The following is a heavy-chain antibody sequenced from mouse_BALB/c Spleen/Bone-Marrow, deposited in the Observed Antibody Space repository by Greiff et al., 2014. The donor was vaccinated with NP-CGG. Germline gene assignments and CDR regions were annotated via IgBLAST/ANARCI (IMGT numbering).Heavy chain of an antibody. Sequence: VESGASVKISCKATGYTFSSYWIEWVKQRPGHGLEWIGEILPGSGSTNYNEKFKGKATFTADTSSNTAYMQLSSLTSEDSAVYYCARGDYFDYWGQGTTLTVSS. J-gene: IGHJ2*01. V-gene: IGHV1-9*01. CDR2: ILPGSGST. CDR3: ARGDYFDY. CDR1: GYTFSSYW.